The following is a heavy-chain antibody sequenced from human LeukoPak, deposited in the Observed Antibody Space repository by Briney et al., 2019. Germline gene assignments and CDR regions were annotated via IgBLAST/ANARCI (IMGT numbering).Heavy chain of an antibody. V-gene: IGHV1-8*03. J-gene: IGHJ4*02. CDR3: ARGTALTGTTLYHFDY. CDR2: INPNSGNT. D-gene: IGHD1-7*01. Sequence: ASVKVSCKASGYTFTSYDIHWVRQATGQGLEWMGWINPNSGNTGYAQKFQGRVTITRNTSISTAYMELSSLRSEDTAVYYCARGTALTGTTLYHFDYWGQGTLVTVSS. CDR1: GYTFTSYD.